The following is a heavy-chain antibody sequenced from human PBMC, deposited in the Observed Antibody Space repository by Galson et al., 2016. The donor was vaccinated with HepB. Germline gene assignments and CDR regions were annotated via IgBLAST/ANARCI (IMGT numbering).Heavy chain of an antibody. CDR2: IKQDGSET. CDR3: ARHNTATPHGLYV. Sequence: SLRLSCAISGFTSGYSWMTWVRQAPGKGLEWVANIKQDGSETYYVDSVRGRFTISRDNAKNSLLLQMNSLRAEDTALYYCARHNTATPHGLYVWGQGTTVTVSS. J-gene: IGHJ6*02. V-gene: IGHV3-7*03. D-gene: IGHD1-1*01. CDR1: GFTSGYSW.